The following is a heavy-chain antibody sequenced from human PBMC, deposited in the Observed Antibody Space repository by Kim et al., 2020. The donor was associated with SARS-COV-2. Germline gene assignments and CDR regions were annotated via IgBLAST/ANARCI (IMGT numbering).Heavy chain of an antibody. Sequence: SVKVSCKASGGTFSSYAISWVRQAPGQGLEWMGGIIPIFGTANYAQKFQGRVTITADESTSTAYMELSSLRSEDTAVYYCARDQGLSSGWTLYYYYGMDVWGQGTTVTVSS. CDR3: ARDQGLSSGWTLYYYYGMDV. CDR2: IIPIFGTA. D-gene: IGHD6-19*01. J-gene: IGHJ6*02. CDR1: GGTFSSYA. V-gene: IGHV1-69*13.